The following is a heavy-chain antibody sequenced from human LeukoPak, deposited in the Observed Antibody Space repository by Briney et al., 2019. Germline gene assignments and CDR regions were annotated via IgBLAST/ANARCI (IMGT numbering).Heavy chain of an antibody. V-gene: IGHV4-59*01. Sequence: PSETLSLTCTVSGGSISSYYWSWIRQPPGKGLEWIGYIYYSGSTNYNPSLKSRVTISVDTSKNQFSLKLSSVTAADTAVYYCARGRPVTDFDLWGRGTLVTVSS. J-gene: IGHJ2*01. CDR3: ARGRPVTDFDL. D-gene: IGHD2-21*02. CDR1: GGSISSYY. CDR2: IYYSGST.